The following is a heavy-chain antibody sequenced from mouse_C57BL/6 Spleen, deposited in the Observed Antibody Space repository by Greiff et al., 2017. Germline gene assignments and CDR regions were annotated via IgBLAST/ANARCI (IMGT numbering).Heavy chain of an antibody. CDR3: ARSHYYYGSSGLYFEV. D-gene: IGHD1-1*01. CDR1: GYTFTSYG. Sequence: QVQLQQSRAELARPGASVKLSCKASGYTFTSYGISWVKQRTGQGLEWIGEIDPRSGNTYYNEKFKGKATLTADKSSSTAYMELRSLTSEDSAVYVCARSHYYYGSSGLYFEVWGTGTTVTVSS. V-gene: IGHV1-81*01. J-gene: IGHJ1*03. CDR2: IDPRSGNT.